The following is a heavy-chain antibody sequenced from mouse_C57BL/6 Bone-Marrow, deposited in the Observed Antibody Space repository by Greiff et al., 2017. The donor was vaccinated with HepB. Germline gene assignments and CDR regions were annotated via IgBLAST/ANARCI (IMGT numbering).Heavy chain of an antibody. CDR3: ARAPYYSNYYYAMDY. V-gene: IGHV1-52*01. J-gene: IGHJ4*01. Sequence: VQLQQPGAELVRPGSSVKLSCKASGYTFTSYWMHWVKQRPIQGLEWIGNIDPSDSETHYNQKFKDKATLTVDKSSSTAYMQLSSLTSEDSAVYYCARAPYYSNYYYAMDYWGQGTSVTVSS. CDR2: IDPSDSET. D-gene: IGHD2-5*01. CDR1: GYTFTSYW.